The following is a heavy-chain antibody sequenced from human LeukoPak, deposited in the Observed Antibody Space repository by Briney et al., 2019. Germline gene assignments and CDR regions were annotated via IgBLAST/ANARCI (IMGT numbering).Heavy chain of an antibody. CDR2: IIPILGIA. CDR1: GGTFSSYA. J-gene: IGHJ4*02. D-gene: IGHD6-19*01. Sequence: ASVKVSCKASGGTFSSYAISWVRQAPGQGLEWMGRIIPILGIANYAQKFQGRVTITADKSTSTAYMELSSLRSEDTAVYYCARVPSGWCGKPDHSFDYWGQGTLVTVSS. CDR3: ARVPSGWCGKPDHSFDY. V-gene: IGHV1-69*04.